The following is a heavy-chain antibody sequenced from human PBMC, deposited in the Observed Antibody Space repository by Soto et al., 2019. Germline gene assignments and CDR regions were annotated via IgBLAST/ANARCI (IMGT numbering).Heavy chain of an antibody. Sequence: PWESLKISCKGSGYSFTSYWISWVRQMPGKGLEWMGRIDPSDSYTNYSPSFQGHVTISADKSISTAYLQWSSLKASDTAMYYCARHGAHFSGWFDPWGQGTLVTVSS. CDR3: ARHGAHFSGWFDP. CDR2: IDPSDSYT. CDR1: GYSFTSYW. V-gene: IGHV5-10-1*01. D-gene: IGHD2-8*01. J-gene: IGHJ5*02.